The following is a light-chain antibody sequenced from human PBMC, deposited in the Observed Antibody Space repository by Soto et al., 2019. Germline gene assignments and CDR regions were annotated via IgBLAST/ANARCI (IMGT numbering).Light chain of an antibody. V-gene: IGKV3-11*01. Sequence: EIVLTQSPATLSLSPGETATLSCRASQSVSSYLAWYQHKPGQAPRLLIYDASNRATGITARFSGSGSGTDFTLTISSLEPEDFAVYSCQQRSNWITFGQGTRLEIE. CDR3: QQRSNWIT. CDR1: QSVSSY. CDR2: DAS. J-gene: IGKJ5*01.